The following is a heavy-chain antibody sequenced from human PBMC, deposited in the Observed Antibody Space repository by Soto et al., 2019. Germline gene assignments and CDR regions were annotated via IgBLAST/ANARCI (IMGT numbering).Heavy chain of an antibody. CDR3: ARGGSYDSSGYYNFDS. CDR2: IYSSGST. Sequence: SETLSLTCSVSGGSISSYYWSWIRQPPGKGLEWIGYIYSSGSTNYNPSLKSRVTISVDTSKNQFSLKLNSVTAADSAVYYCARGGSYDSSGYYNFDSWGQGTLVTVSS. D-gene: IGHD3-22*01. CDR1: GGSISSYY. J-gene: IGHJ4*02. V-gene: IGHV4-4*09.